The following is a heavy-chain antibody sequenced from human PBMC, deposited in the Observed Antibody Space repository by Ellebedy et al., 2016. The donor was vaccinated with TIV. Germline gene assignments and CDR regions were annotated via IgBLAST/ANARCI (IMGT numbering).Heavy chain of an antibody. CDR3: ARFTGTHYGYLDY. CDR2: MRHDGSEK. CDR1: EFIPSSNG. J-gene: IGHJ4*02. Sequence: GESLKISCVVSEFIPSSNGVAWVRQAPGKGLEWVANMRHDGSEKYYVDSVKGRFTVSRDSTDNSLYLQMSSLRAEETAVYYCARFTGTHYGYLDYWGQGVLVTVSS. D-gene: IGHD4-17*01. V-gene: IGHV3-7*03.